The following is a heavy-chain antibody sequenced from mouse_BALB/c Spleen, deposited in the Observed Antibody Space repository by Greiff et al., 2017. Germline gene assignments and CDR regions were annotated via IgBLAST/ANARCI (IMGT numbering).Heavy chain of an antibody. J-gene: IGHJ2*01. Sequence: EVQVVESGGDLVKPGGSLKLSCAASGFTFSSYGMSWVRQTPDKRLEWVATISSGGSYTYYPDSVKGRFTISRDNTKNTLYLQMSSLKSEDTAMYYCARHAITTATADNWGQGTTLTVSS. V-gene: IGHV5-6*01. D-gene: IGHD1-2*01. CDR3: ARHAITTATADN. CDR1: GFTFSSYG. CDR2: ISSGGSYT.